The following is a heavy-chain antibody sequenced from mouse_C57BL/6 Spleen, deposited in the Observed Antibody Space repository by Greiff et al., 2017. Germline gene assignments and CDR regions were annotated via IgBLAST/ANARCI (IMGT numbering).Heavy chain of an antibody. D-gene: IGHD2-3*01. V-gene: IGHV3-6*01. CDR1: GYSITSGYY. CDR2: ISYDGSN. CDR3: ARCDGYYEFAY. J-gene: IGHJ3*01. Sequence: DVQLVESGPGLVKPSQSLSLTCSVTGYSITSGYYWNWIRQFPGNKLEWMGYISYDGSNNYNPSLKNRISITRDTSKNQFFLKLNSVTTEDTATYYCARCDGYYEFAYWGQGTLVTVSA.